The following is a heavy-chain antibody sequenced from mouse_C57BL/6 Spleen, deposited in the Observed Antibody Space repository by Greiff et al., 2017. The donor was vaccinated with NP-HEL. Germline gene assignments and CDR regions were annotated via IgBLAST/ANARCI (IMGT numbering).Heavy chain of an antibody. V-gene: IGHV3-6*01. CDR2: ISYDGSN. J-gene: IGHJ4*01. CDR1: GYSITSGYY. Sequence: DVQLQESGPGLVKPSQSLSLTCSVTGYSITSGYYWNWIRQFPGNKLEWMGYISYDGSNNYNPSLKTRISITRDTSKNQFFLKLNSVTTEDTATYYCARDRVVAPAMDYWGQGTSVTVSS. D-gene: IGHD1-1*01. CDR3: ARDRVVAPAMDY.